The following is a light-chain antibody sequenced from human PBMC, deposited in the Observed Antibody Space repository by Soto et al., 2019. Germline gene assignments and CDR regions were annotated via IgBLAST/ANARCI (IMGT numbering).Light chain of an antibody. CDR3: QSYDSSLSVVV. Sequence: QPVLTQPPSVSAAPGQRVTISCTGSSSNIGAGYDVHWYQQLPGTAPKLLIYGNSNRPSGVPDRFSGSKSGTSASLAITGLQAEDEADYYCQSYDSSLSVVVFGGGTQLTVL. V-gene: IGLV1-40*01. CDR1: SSNIGAGYD. CDR2: GNS. J-gene: IGLJ2*01.